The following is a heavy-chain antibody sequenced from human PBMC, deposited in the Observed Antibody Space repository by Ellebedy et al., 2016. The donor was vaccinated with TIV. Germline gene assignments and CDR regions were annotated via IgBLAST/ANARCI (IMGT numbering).Heavy chain of an antibody. D-gene: IGHD4-23*01. J-gene: IGHJ4*02. CDR2: IYYSGST. V-gene: IGHV4-30-4*01. CDR3: ARQATVAGSFDS. CDR1: GGSISSGDDY. Sequence: SETLSLTCTVSGGSISSGDDYWSWIRQPPGKGLEWIAYIYYSGSTHYNLSLKSRVTISVDTSKNQFSLKLTSVTAADTAVYFCARQATVAGSFDSWGQGTLVTVSS.